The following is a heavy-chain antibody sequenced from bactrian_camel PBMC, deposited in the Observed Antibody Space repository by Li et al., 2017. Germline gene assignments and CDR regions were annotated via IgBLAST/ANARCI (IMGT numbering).Heavy chain of an antibody. CDR3: AGEQYGGCRASAAFGV. V-gene: IGHV3S10*01. D-gene: IGHD6*01. CDR1: GFTFSTYY. J-gene: IGHJ6*01. Sequence: DVQLVESGGGSVQPGGSLRLSCAASGFTFSTYYMSWVRQPPGKDREGVAVMDSLGRTKYADSVNGRFTISKGNKKTILLEMHNLKPEDTGAYYCAGEQYGGCRASAAFGVWGQGTQVTVS. CDR2: MDSLGRT.